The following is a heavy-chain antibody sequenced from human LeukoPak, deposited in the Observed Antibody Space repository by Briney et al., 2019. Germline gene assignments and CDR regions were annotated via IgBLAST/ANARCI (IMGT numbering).Heavy chain of an antibody. V-gene: IGHV4-31*11. Sequence: SETLSLTCAVYGGSFSGYYWSWIRQHPGKGLEWIGYISYSGSTYYNPSLKSRPTMSVDTSKNQFSLKLSSVTAADTAVYYCTRDSSGSFFDYWGQGTLVTVSS. CDR3: TRDSSGSFFDY. CDR2: ISYSGST. J-gene: IGHJ4*02. CDR1: GGSFSGYY.